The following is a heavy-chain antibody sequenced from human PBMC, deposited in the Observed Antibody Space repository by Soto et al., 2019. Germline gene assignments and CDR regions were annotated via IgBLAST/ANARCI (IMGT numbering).Heavy chain of an antibody. V-gene: IGHV4-39*01. CDR3: ARAMTTVTTGWFDP. CDR2: IYYSGST. J-gene: IGHJ5*02. Sequence: PSETLSLTCTVSGGSISSSSYYWGWIRQPPGKGLEWIGSIYYSGSTYYNPSLKSRVTTSVDTSKNQFSLKLSSVTAADTAVYYCARAMTTVTTGWFDPWGQGTLVTVSS. D-gene: IGHD4-17*01. CDR1: GGSISSSSYY.